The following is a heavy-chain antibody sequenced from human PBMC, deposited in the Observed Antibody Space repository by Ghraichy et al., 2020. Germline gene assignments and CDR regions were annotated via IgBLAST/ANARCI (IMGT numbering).Heavy chain of an antibody. CDR2: IYYSGST. CDR3: ARHIRDLRWYPDTIDY. J-gene: IGHJ4*02. Sequence: SETLSLTCTVSGGSISSSSYDWGWIRQPPGRGLEWIGTIYYSGSTYYNPSLKSRVTISVDTSKNQFSLKLSSVTAADTAVYYCARHIRDLRWYPDTIDYWGQGTLVTVSS. CDR1: GGSISSSSYD. V-gene: IGHV4-39*01. D-gene: IGHD4-23*01.